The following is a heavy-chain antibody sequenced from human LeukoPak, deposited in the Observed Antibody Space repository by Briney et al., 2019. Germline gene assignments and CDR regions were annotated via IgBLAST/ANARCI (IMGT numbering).Heavy chain of an antibody. Sequence: GGSLRLSCAASGFTFDDYAMHWVRQAPGKGLEWVSGISWNSGSIGYADSVKGRFTISRDNAKNSLYLQMNSLRAEDTALYYCATGRYDSSGYDWFDPWGQGTLVTVSS. CDR3: ATGRYDSSGYDWFDP. J-gene: IGHJ5*02. D-gene: IGHD3-22*01. V-gene: IGHV3-9*01. CDR1: GFTFDDYA. CDR2: ISWNSGSI.